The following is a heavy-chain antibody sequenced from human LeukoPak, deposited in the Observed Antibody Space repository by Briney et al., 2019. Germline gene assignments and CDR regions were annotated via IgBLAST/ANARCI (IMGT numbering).Heavy chain of an antibody. CDR3: ARGGYYGSGNDFRFDP. CDR2: IHYTGST. Sequence: PSETLSLTCTVSGGSINSYYWSWIRQPPGKGLECIGYIHYTGSTNYNPSLKSRVIISVDTSKSQFSLKLSSVTDADTAIYYCARGGYYGSGNDFRFDPWGQGTLVTVSS. CDR1: GGSINSYY. V-gene: IGHV4-59*01. J-gene: IGHJ5*02. D-gene: IGHD3-10*01.